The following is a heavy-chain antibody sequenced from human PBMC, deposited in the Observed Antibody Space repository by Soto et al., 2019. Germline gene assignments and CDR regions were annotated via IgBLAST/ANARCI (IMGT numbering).Heavy chain of an antibody. CDR2: IYYSGSS. J-gene: IGHJ4*02. V-gene: IGHV4-59*08. CDR3: ARHSNEYRKSLDY. Sequence: LSLTCTVSGGSISGYYWSWIRQPPGKGLEWIAYIYYSGSSNSNPSLKSRVTISVDTSKNQFSLKLSSVTAADTAVYYCARHSNEYRKSLDYWGQGTLVTVSS. CDR1: GGSISGYY. D-gene: IGHD1-1*01.